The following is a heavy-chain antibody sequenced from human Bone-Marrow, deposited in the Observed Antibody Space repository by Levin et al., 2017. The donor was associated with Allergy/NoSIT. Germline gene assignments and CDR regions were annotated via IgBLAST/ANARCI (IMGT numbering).Heavy chain of an antibody. V-gene: IGHV3-21*01. CDR2: ISSTSSYM. J-gene: IGHJ5*02. CDR1: GFIFSDYS. D-gene: IGHD6-19*01. Sequence: GGSLRLSCEASGFIFSDYSMNWIRQAPGQGLEWVSSISSTSSYMYYADSVKGRFTISRDNAKNSVYLQMNSLRAEDTAVYYCERDGQEWLIREGWFDPWGQGTLVTVSS. CDR3: ERDGQEWLIREGWFDP.